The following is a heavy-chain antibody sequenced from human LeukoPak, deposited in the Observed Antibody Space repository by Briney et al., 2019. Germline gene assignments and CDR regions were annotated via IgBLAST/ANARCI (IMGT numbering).Heavy chain of an antibody. CDR1: GGSISSYY. V-gene: IGHV4-59*08. J-gene: IGHJ4*02. CDR2: IYYSGST. Sequence: SETLSLTCTVSGGSISSYYWSWIRQPPGKGLEWIGYIYYSGSTNYNPSLRSRVTMSVDTSKNQFSLKLTSVTAADTAVYYCARGKIGYNWNVQGYFDYWGQGTLVTVSS. CDR3: ARGKIGYNWNVQGYFDY. D-gene: IGHD1-20*01.